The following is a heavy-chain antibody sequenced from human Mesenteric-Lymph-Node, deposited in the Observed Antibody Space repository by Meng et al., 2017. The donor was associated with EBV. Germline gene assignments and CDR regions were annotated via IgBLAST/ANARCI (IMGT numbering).Heavy chain of an antibody. J-gene: IGHJ4*02. CDR2: IFHTGST. CDR3: ATVGDYGDYVGLDN. CDR1: VGSISSTKW. Sequence: QGHREEAGPDWVKPSGTWSLTCAVSVGSISSTKWWGWVRQPPGKGLEWIGEIFHTGSTNYNPSLKSRLTMSVDKSKNQLSLKLTSVTAADTAVYYCATVGDYGDYVGLDNWGQGTLVTVSS. V-gene: IGHV4-4*02. D-gene: IGHD4-17*01.